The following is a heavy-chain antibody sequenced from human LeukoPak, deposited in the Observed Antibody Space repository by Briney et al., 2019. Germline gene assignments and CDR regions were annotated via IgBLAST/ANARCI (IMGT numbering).Heavy chain of an antibody. CDR3: ARGSGSYYGYYYGMDV. Sequence: SQTLSLTCAISGDSVSSNSAAWNWIRQSPPRGLEWLGRTYYRSKWYNDYAVSVKSRITINPDTSKNQFSLQLNSVTPEDTAVYYCARGSGSYYGYYYGMDVWGQGTTVTVSS. CDR2: TYYRSKWYN. J-gene: IGHJ6*02. CDR1: GDSVSSNSAA. V-gene: IGHV6-1*01. D-gene: IGHD1-26*01.